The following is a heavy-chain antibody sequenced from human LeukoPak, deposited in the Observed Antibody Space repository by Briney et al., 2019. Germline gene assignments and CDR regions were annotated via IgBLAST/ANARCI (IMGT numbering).Heavy chain of an antibody. D-gene: IGHD6-19*01. CDR3: ARRIAVADEPFDY. Sequence: PSETLSLTCTVSGGSISSYYWGWIRQPPGKGLEWIGSIYYSGSTYYNPSLKSRVTISVDTSKNQFSLKLSSVTAADTAVYYCARRIAVADEPFDYWGQGTLVTVSS. J-gene: IGHJ4*02. CDR2: IYYSGST. CDR1: GGSISSYY. V-gene: IGHV4-39*01.